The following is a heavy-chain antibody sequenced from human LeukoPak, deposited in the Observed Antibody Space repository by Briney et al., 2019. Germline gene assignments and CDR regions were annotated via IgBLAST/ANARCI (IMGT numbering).Heavy chain of an antibody. Sequence: GGSLRLSCAASGFTFSNYDMSWVRQAPGKGLEWVSGLSGSGGSTYYADSVKGRFTISRDNSKNTLYLQMNSLRAEDTAVYYCARGRYYLDSWGQGTLVTVSS. CDR2: LSGSGGST. J-gene: IGHJ4*02. D-gene: IGHD4-17*01. CDR3: ARGRYYLDS. V-gene: IGHV3-23*01. CDR1: GFTFSNYD.